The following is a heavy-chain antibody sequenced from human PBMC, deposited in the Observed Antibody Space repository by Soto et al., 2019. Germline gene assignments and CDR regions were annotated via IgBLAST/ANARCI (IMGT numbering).Heavy chain of an antibody. CDR2: IYYSGRT. Sequence: QVQLQESGPGLVKPSETLSLTCTVSGGSVSSGSYYWSWIRQPPGKGLEWIGYIYYSGRTNYNPSLKSRVTISVDTSKNQFSLKLSSVTAADTAVYYCARGLAAAGLNWFDPWGQGTLVTVSS. CDR1: GGSVSSGSYY. D-gene: IGHD6-13*01. J-gene: IGHJ5*02. V-gene: IGHV4-61*01. CDR3: ARGLAAAGLNWFDP.